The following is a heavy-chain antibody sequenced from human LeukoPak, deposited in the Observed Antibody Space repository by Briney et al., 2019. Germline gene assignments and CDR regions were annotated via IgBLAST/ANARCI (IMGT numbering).Heavy chain of an antibody. V-gene: IGHV4-30-2*01. CDR1: GGSISSGGYY. CDR2: IYHSGST. Sequence: PSETLSLTCTVSGGSISSGGYYWSWIRQPPGKGLEWIGYIYHSGSTYYNPSLKSRVTISVDRSKNQFSLKLSSVTAADTAVYYCARAHGSSWYLDYWGQGTLVTVSS. D-gene: IGHD6-13*01. J-gene: IGHJ4*02. CDR3: ARAHGSSWYLDY.